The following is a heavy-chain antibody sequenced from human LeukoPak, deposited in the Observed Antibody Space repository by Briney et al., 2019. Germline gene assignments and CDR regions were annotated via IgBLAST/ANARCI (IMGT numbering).Heavy chain of an antibody. D-gene: IGHD3-10*01. J-gene: IGHJ6*03. CDR1: GDSISSYY. V-gene: IGHV4-59*01. Sequence: PSETLSLTCTVSGDSISSYYWSWIRQPPGKGLEWIGYIYYSGTTSYNPSLKSRVTISVDTSKNQFSLKLSFVTAADTAVYYCAAGSGNYSYYYYMDVWGKGTTVIISS. CDR2: IYYSGTT. CDR3: AAGSGNYSYYYYMDV.